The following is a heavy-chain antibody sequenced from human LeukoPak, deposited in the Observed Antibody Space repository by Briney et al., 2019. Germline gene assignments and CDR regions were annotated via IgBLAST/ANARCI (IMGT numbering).Heavy chain of an antibody. Sequence: GGSLRLSCAASGFTFSSYSMNWVRQAPGKGLEWVSYISSSSAAIYYADSVKGRFTISRDNAKSSLYLQMNSLRAEDTALYYCAREYSGSSGRAFDIWGQGTMVTVSS. CDR3: AREYSGSSGRAFDI. CDR2: ISSSSAAI. J-gene: IGHJ3*02. V-gene: IGHV3-48*01. CDR1: GFTFSSYS. D-gene: IGHD6-6*01.